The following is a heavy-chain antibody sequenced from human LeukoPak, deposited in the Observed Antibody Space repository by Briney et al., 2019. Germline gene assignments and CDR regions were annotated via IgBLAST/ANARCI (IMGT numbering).Heavy chain of an antibody. CDR2: ISSSSSYI. Sequence: GGSLRLSCAASGFTFSSCTMNWVRQAPGKGLEWVSSISSSSSYIYYADSVKGRFTISRDNAKNSLYLQMNSLRAEDTAVYYWSRGPYFYDRSRNIYFDFWGQGTLVTVSS. D-gene: IGHD3-22*01. J-gene: IGHJ4*02. V-gene: IGHV3-21*01. CDR3: SRGPYFYDRSRNIYFDF. CDR1: GFTFSSCT.